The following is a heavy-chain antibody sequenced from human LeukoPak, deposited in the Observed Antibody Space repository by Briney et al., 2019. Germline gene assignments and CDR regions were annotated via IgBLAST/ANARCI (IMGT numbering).Heavy chain of an antibody. V-gene: IGHV3-7*01. CDR2: IKQDGSEK. D-gene: IGHD6-19*01. Sequence: PGGSLRLSCAASEFTFSSFWMSWVRQAPGKGLEWVANIKQDGSEKRYVDSVKGRFTISRDNAKNSLYLRMNSLSAEDTAVYYCARGSSGWTSPFDYWGQGTLVTVSS. CDR3: ARGSSGWTSPFDY. J-gene: IGHJ4*02. CDR1: EFTFSSFW.